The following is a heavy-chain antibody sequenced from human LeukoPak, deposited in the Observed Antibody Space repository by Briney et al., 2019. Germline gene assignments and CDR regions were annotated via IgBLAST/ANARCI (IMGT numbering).Heavy chain of an antibody. Sequence: GVSVEVSCKASGYTFTSYGISWVRQAPGQGLEWMGWISGYNGNTNYAQKLQGRVTMTTDTSTSTAYMELRSLRSDDTAVYYCARGIAVAGGYYYYYMDVWGKGTTVTVSS. CDR1: GYTFTSYG. CDR2: ISGYNGNT. CDR3: ARGIAVAGGYYYYYMDV. D-gene: IGHD6-19*01. J-gene: IGHJ6*03. V-gene: IGHV1-18*01.